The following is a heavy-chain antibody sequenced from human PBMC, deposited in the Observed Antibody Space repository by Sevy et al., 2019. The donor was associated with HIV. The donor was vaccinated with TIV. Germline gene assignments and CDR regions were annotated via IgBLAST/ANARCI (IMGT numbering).Heavy chain of an antibody. V-gene: IGHV4-61*01. CDR3: ARASSGYYYFYYYGMDV. J-gene: IGHJ6*02. CDR1: GGSVSSGSYY. Sequence: SETLSLTCTVSGGSVSSGSYYWSWIRQPPGKGLEWIGYIYYSGSTNYNPSLKSRVTISVDTSKNQFSLKLRSVTAADTAVYYCARASSGYYYFYYYGMDVWGQGTTVTVSS. D-gene: IGHD3-22*01. CDR2: IYYSGST.